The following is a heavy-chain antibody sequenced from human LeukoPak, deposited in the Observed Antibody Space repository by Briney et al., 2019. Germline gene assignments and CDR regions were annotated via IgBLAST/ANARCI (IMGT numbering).Heavy chain of an antibody. CDR1: GFTFSSYA. CDR2: ISYDGSNK. J-gene: IGHJ4*02. CDR3: ARDAVDY. Sequence: PGGSLRLSCAASGFTFSSYAMHWVRQAPGKGLEWVAVISYDGSNKYYADSVKGRFTISRDNSKNTLYLQMNSLRAEDTAVYYCARDAVDYWGQGTLVTVSS. V-gene: IGHV3-30-3*01.